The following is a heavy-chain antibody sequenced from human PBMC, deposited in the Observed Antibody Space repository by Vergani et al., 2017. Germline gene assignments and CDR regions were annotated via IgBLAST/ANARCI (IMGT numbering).Heavy chain of an antibody. CDR3: ATIGYRRWGYYFDY. Sequence: QVRLEESGPGLVEPSETLSLTCAVSGYSIRNGYYWGWIRQPPGKGLEWIGSIYHSGSTHYNPSLKSRVTISVDESRNLFSLRLNSVTAADTAVYYCATIGYRRWGYYFDYWGQGILVTVSS. J-gene: IGHJ4*02. CDR2: IYHSGST. D-gene: IGHD2-2*02. V-gene: IGHV4-38-2*01. CDR1: GYSIRNGYY.